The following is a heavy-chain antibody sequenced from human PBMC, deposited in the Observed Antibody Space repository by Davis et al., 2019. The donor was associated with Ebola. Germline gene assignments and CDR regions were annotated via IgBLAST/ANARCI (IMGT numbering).Heavy chain of an antibody. Sequence: GESLKISCAVSGLAFSDYSMNWVRQAPGGGLEWVSGISASGADIKYADSVRGRFSISRHDFKNTLYLQMDSLRAEDTAVFYCAEGGTNNFRGANWGQGTLVTVSS. CDR2: ISASGADI. D-gene: IGHD1-1*01. V-gene: IGHV3-23*01. CDR1: GLAFSDYS. J-gene: IGHJ4*02. CDR3: AEGGTNNFRGAN.